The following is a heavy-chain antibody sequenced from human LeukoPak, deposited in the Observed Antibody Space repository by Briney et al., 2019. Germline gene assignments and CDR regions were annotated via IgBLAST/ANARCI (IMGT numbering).Heavy chain of an antibody. Sequence: SETLSLTCTVSGGTISSSSYYWGWIRQPPGKGLEWIGSIYYSGSTYYNPSLKSRVTISVDTSKNQFSLKLSSVTAADTAVYYCARQGGDGYNFGWFDPWGQGTLVTVSS. V-gene: IGHV4-39*01. CDR1: GGTISSSSYY. D-gene: IGHD5-24*01. J-gene: IGHJ5*02. CDR2: IYYSGST. CDR3: ARQGGDGYNFGWFDP.